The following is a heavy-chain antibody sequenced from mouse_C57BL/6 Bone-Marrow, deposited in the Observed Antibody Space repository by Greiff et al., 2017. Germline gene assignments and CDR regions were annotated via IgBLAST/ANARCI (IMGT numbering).Heavy chain of an antibody. Sequence: QVQLQQPGAELVKPGASVKLSCKASGYTFTSYWMQWVKQRPGQGLEWIGEIDPSDSYTNYNQKFKGKATLTVDTSSSTAYMQLSSLTSEDSSVYYCARRGACWGQGALVSVSA. CDR1: GYTFTSYW. CDR2: IDPSDSYT. J-gene: IGHJ3*01. V-gene: IGHV1-50*01. CDR3: ARRGAC.